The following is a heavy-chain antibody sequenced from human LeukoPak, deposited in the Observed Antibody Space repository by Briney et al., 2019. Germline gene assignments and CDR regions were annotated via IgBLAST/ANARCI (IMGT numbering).Heavy chain of an antibody. CDR2: INRSGST. CDR1: GGSFSGYY. D-gene: IGHD3-10*01. J-gene: IGHJ6*02. V-gene: IGHV4-34*01. CDR3: ARGHYYYYYGMDV. Sequence: SETLSLTCAVYGGSFSGYYWSWIRQPPGKGLEWIGEINRSGSTNYNPSLKSRVTISVDTSKNQFSLKLSSVTAADTAVHYCARGHYYYYYGMDVWGQGTTVTVSS.